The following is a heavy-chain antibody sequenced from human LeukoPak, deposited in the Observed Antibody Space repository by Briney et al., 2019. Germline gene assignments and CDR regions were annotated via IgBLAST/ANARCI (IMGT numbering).Heavy chain of an antibody. D-gene: IGHD6-19*01. J-gene: IGHJ4*02. CDR3: ASASGSGWSY. CDR1: GFNLGFYW. V-gene: IGHV3-7*01. Sequence: GGSLRLSCAASGFNLGFYWMSWVRQAPGKGLEWVANIKQDGSEKYYVDSVKGRFTISRDNAKNSLYLQMNSLRAEDTAVYYCASASGSGWSYWGQGTLVTVSS. CDR2: IKQDGSEK.